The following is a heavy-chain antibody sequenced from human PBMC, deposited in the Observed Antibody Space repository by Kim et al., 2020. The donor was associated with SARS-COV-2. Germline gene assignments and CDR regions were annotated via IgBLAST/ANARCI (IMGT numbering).Heavy chain of an antibody. V-gene: IGHV3-23*01. CDR3: AKDHPSSGWPAFEC. CDR1: GFSVSRYA. CDR2: IFNNNGKT. Sequence: GGSLRLSCAASGFSVSRYAMSWVRQAPGKGLEWVSAIFNNNGKTYYSDSVRGRFTISRDESENTVYLQMNSLRADDTALYYCAKDHPSSGWPAFECWGQGTQVTVSS. D-gene: IGHD3-22*01. J-gene: IGHJ4*02.